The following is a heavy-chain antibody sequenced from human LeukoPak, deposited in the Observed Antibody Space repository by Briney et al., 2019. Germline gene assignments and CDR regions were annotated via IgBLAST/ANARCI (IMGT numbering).Heavy chain of an antibody. CDR1: GGTFSSYA. CDR2: IITIFGTA. CDR3: ARKARYCSSTSCSKKGYYYGMDV. D-gene: IGHD2-2*01. Sequence: ASVKVSCKASGGTFSSYAISWVRQAPGQGLEWMGGIITIFGTANYAQKFQGRVTITADESTSTAYMELSSLRSEDTAVYYCARKARYCSSTSCSKKGYYYGMDVWGKGTTVTVSS. V-gene: IGHV1-69*13. J-gene: IGHJ6*04.